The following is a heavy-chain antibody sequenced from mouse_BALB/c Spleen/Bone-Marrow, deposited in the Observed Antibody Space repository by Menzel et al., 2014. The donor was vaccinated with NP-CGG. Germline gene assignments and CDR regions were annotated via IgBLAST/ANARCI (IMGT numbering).Heavy chain of an antibody. D-gene: IGHD1-2*01. CDR3: ARDGATATLAY. CDR1: GFSLTNYC. V-gene: IGHV2-9*02. Sequence: QVQLQQSGPGLVAPSQSLSITCTVSGFSLTNYCVHWVRQPPGKGLEWLGAIWAGGSTNYKSALMSRLSISKDNSKSQVFLKMNSLRTDDTAMYYCARDGATATLAYWGQGTLVTVSA. CDR2: IWAGGST. J-gene: IGHJ3*01.